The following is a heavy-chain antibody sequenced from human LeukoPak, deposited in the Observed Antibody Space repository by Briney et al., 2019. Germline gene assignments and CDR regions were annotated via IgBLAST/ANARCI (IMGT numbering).Heavy chain of an antibody. CDR3: AKEGGYDIYYYMDV. J-gene: IGHJ6*03. D-gene: IGHD5-12*01. V-gene: IGHV3-23*01. CDR2: ISGSGGST. Sequence: GGSLRLSCAASGFTFDIYAMSWVRQAPGKGLEWVSGISGSGGSTYYADSVKGRFTISRDNSKNTLYLQMNSLRAEDTAVYYCAKEGGYDIYYYMDVWGKGTTVTVSS. CDR1: GFTFDIYA.